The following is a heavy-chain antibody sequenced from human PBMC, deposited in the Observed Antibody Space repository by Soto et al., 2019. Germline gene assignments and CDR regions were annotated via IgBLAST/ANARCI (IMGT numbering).Heavy chain of an antibody. CDR1: GFTFSSYS. CDR3: ARDRDPPQEGVVVVVAATRYYYYYMDV. Sequence: GGSLRLSCAASGFTFSSYSMNWVRQAPGKGLEWVSYISSSSSTIYYADSVKGRFTISRDNAKNSLYLQMNSLRAEDTAVYYCARDRDPPQEGVVVVVAATRYYYYYMDVWGKGTTVTVSS. J-gene: IGHJ6*03. D-gene: IGHD2-15*01. V-gene: IGHV3-48*01. CDR2: ISSSSSTI.